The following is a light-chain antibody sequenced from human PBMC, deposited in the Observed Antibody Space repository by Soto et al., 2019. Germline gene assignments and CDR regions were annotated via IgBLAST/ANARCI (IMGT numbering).Light chain of an antibody. V-gene: IGKV3-15*01. CDR2: GAS. J-gene: IGKJ1*01. CDR1: QSVSSN. Sequence: EIVLTQSPVTLSVSPGERAILSCRASQSVSSNLAWYQQKPGQAPRLLIYGASTRANGVPARFSGGGSGTEFTLTISSLQSEDFALYYCQQYRTFGQGTKVEIK. CDR3: QQYRT.